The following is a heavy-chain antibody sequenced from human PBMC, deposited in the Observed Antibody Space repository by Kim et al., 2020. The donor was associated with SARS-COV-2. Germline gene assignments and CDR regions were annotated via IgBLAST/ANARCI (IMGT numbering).Heavy chain of an antibody. CDR1: GFTFDDSA. CDR2: ISWNSGSI. CDR3: AKDGYYYGSGSYYVDY. D-gene: IGHD3-10*01. J-gene: IGHJ4*01. Sequence: SLRLSCVVSGFTFDDSAMHWVRQAPGKGLEWVSGISWNSGSIGYADSVKGRFTISRDNAKNSLYLQMNSLRPEDTALYYCAKDGYYYGSGSYYVDYWG. V-gene: IGHV3-9*01.